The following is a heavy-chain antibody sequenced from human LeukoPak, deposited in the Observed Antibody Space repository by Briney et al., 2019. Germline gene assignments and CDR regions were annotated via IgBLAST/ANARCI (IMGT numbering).Heavy chain of an antibody. J-gene: IGHJ3*02. D-gene: IGHD1-14*01. CDR2: IYHSGST. V-gene: IGHV4-38-2*02. CDR1: GYSISSGYY. Sequence: SETLSLICTVSGYSISSGYYWGWIRQPPGKGLEWIGSIYHSGSTYYNPSLKSRVTISVDRSKNQFSLKLSSVTAADTAVYYCARVVDLPGAFDIWGQGTMVTVSS. CDR3: ARVVDLPGAFDI.